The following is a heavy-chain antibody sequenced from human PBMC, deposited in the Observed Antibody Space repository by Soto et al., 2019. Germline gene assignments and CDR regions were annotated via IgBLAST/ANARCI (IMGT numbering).Heavy chain of an antibody. J-gene: IGHJ6*02. CDR3: ARHDCISTSCYYYYYYSMHG. Sequence: SVKVSCKTSGGPFSSYAISWVRQAPGQGLEWMGGIIPIFDTANYAQKFQGRVTITAVESTSTAYMELSSLRSEDTAVYYCARHDCISTSCYYYYYYSMHGCGQGTTVTVSS. D-gene: IGHD2-2*01. V-gene: IGHV1-69*13. CDR1: GGPFSSYA. CDR2: IIPIFDTA.